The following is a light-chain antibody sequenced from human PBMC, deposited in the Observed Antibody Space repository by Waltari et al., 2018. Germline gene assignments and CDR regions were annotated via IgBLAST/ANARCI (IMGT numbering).Light chain of an antibody. Sequence: EIVLTQSPGTLSLSPGEGATLSCRASQSVSRSLAWYQQKPGQAPRLLIYDASTRATGIPARFSGSGSGTDFSLTISRLEPEDFAVYYCQQYVSLPATFGQGTTVEIK. CDR1: QSVSRS. V-gene: IGKV3-20*01. CDR2: DAS. J-gene: IGKJ1*01. CDR3: QQYVSLPAT.